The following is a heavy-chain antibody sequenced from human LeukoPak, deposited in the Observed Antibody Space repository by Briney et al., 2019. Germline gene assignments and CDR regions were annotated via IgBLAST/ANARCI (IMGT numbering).Heavy chain of an antibody. J-gene: IGHJ6*02. CDR1: GDSVSSNSAA. V-gene: IGHV6-1*01. CDR2: TYYRSKWYN. Sequence: SQTLSLTCAISGDSVSSNSAAWNWIRQSPSRGLEWLGRTYYRSKWYNDYAVSVKSRITINPDTSKNQFSQKLSSVTAADTALYYCAREMGVVTAHGIDVWGQGTTVTVSS. CDR3: AREMGVVTAHGIDV. D-gene: IGHD4-23*01.